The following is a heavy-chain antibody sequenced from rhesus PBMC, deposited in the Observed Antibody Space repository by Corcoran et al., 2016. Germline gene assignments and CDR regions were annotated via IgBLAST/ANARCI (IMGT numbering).Heavy chain of an antibody. CDR1: GASISSNY. CDR3: ARDVYSYGGGYSLDV. Sequence: QVQLQESGPGLVKPSETLPLPCAVSGASISSNYWRWLRQAPVKGLEWIGRIYGSGGSNDYNPYHKSRVNSSIDTSKNQVSRKLSSVTAADTAVYYCARDVYSYGGGYSLDVWGRGVLVTVSS. V-gene: IGHV4S2*01. D-gene: IGHD5-36*01. J-gene: IGHJ5-2*02. CDR2: IYGSGGSN.